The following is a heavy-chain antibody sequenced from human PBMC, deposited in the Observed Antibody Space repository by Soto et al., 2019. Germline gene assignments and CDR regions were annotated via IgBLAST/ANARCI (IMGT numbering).Heavy chain of an antibody. CDR2: LSGDGTTT. Sequence: EVQLLESGGGLVQPGGSLRLSCTAYGFTFSTYGMSWVRQAPGKGLEWVSSLSGDGTTTYYIDSVKGRFTISRDNSRNTLSLQMNSLRTEDTAVYYCAKAISVDTSAYNYWGQGILVTVSP. V-gene: IGHV3-23*01. CDR1: GFTFSTYG. D-gene: IGHD3-22*01. J-gene: IGHJ4*02. CDR3: AKAISVDTSAYNY.